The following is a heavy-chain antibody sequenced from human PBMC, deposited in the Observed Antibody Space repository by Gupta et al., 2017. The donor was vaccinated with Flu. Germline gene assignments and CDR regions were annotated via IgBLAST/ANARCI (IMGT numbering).Heavy chain of an antibody. J-gene: IGHJ4*02. CDR2: ISGSGGNT. CDR3: AXGVHWGMSVLPWRNPPDS. Sequence: EVQLLESGGGLVQPGGSLRLSCAASGFTFSNYAMSWVRQAPGKGLEWVSSISGSGGNTYYADSVKGRFTFSRDNSKNTLFLQMNSLRADXTXVYYCAXGVHWGMSVLPWRNPPDSWGQGTLVTVSS. D-gene: IGHD3-16*01. V-gene: IGHV3-23*01. CDR1: GFTFSNYA.